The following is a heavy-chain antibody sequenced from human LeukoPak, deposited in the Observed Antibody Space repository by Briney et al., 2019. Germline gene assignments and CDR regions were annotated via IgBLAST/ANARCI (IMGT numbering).Heavy chain of an antibody. Sequence: GASVKVSCKASGYTFITHGMHWVRQAPGQRLEWMGWINGGNGNTKYSQKFQGRVTITRDTSASTAYMELSSLGSEDMAVYYCARRLWFGELSYGMDVWGQGTTVTVSS. V-gene: IGHV1-3*01. D-gene: IGHD3-10*01. CDR3: ARRLWFGELSYGMDV. CDR2: INGGNGNT. J-gene: IGHJ6*02. CDR1: GYTFITHG.